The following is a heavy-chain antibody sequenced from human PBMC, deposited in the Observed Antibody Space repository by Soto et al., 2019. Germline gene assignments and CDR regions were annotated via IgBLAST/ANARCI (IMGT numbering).Heavy chain of an antibody. Sequence: QVHVVESGGGVVLPGRSLRLSCATSGFTFSSYGMHWVRQAPGKGLEWVAVMSYDGSNTYYGESVKGRFTISRDNSKNTLYLQMNGLRAEDPAVYYCAKDDGLWYLDYWGQGILVTVSS. V-gene: IGHV3-30*18. CDR3: AKDDGLWYLDY. J-gene: IGHJ4*02. D-gene: IGHD5-18*01. CDR2: MSYDGSNT. CDR1: GFTFSSYG.